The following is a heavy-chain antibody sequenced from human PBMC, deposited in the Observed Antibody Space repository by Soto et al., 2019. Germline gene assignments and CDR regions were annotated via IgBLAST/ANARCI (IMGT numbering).Heavy chain of an antibody. J-gene: IGHJ4*02. V-gene: IGHV1-3*05. CDR1: GYTFTSYA. CDR2: INAGDGNT. CDR3: ARVTGWYFPDY. Sequence: QVQLVQSGAEEKKPGASVKVSCKASGYTFTSYAMHWVRQAPGQRLEWMGWINAGDGNTKYSQKFQGRVTITRDTSASTAYMELSSLRSEDTAVYYCARVTGWYFPDYWGQGTLVTVSS. D-gene: IGHD6-19*01.